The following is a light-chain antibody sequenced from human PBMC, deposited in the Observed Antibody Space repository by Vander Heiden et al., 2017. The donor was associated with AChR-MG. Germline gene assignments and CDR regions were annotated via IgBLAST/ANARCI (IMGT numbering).Light chain of an antibody. CDR2: SNH. CDR3: ATWDDNLNGAGV. Sequence: QSVLTQPPSASGPPGQTVTISCSGSGSTIGSNAVDWYQQLPGTAPKLLIYSNHKRPSGVPDRFSGSKSGTSASLDISGLRSEDEADYYCATWDDNLNGAGVFGGGTKLTVL. V-gene: IGLV1-44*01. J-gene: IGLJ3*02. CDR1: GSTIGSNA.